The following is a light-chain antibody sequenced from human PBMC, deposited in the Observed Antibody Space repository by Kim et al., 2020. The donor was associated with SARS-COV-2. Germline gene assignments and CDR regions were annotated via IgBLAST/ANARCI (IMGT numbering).Light chain of an antibody. CDR1: QSISNH. CDR3: QQSDRIPPT. V-gene: IGKV1-39*01. Sequence: VAVGARVTITCQASQSISNHLNWYQQRPGKAPALLIFAASRLHSDVPSRFSGGGSGTDFTLTITGLQAEDSATYYCQQSDRIPPTFGRGTKVDIK. J-gene: IGKJ1*01. CDR2: AAS.